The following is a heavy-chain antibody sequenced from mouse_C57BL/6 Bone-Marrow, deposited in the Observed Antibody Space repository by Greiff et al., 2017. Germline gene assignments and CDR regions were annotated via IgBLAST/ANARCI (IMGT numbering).Heavy chain of an antibody. CDR1: GFNIKDDY. CDR2: IDPENGDT. CDR3: TQGYDDY. J-gene: IGHJ2*01. Sequence: EVQLQQSGAELVRPGASVKLSCTASGFNIKDDYMHWVKQRPEQGLEWIGWIDPENGDTEYASKFQGKATITADTSSNTAYLQLSSLPSQDTAVSYCTQGYDDYWGQDTTLTDSS. V-gene: IGHV14-4*01. D-gene: IGHD2-2*01.